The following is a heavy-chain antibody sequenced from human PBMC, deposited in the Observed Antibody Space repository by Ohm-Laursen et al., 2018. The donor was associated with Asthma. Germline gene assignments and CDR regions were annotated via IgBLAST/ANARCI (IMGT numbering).Heavy chain of an antibody. CDR2: IYYSGST. Sequence: SQTLSLTCTVSGGSISSGGYYWSWIRQHPGKGLEWIGYIYYSGSTYYNPSLKSRVTISVDTSKNQFSLKLSSVTAADTAVYYCARVGIIAVAGPGYWFDPWGQGTLVTVSS. CDR3: ARVGIIAVAGPGYWFDP. D-gene: IGHD6-19*01. J-gene: IGHJ5*02. V-gene: IGHV4-31*03. CDR1: GGSISSGGYY.